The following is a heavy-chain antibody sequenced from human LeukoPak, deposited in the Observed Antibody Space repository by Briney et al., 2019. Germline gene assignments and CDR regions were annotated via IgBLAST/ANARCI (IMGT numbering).Heavy chain of an antibody. J-gene: IGHJ4*02. CDR2: LYSNGNT. Sequence: GGSLRLSCAASGFTFSSYTMSWVRQAPGKGLEWVSTLYSNGNTYYADSVKGRFTISRDNSKNTLSLQMNSLRAEDTAVYYCARDYYDGSAYYSYYEYWGQGTLVTVSS. CDR3: ARDYYDGSAYYSYYEY. CDR1: GFTFSSYT. D-gene: IGHD3-22*01. V-gene: IGHV3-53*01.